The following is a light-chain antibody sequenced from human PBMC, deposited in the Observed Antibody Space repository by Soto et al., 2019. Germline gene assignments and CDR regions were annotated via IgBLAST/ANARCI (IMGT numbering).Light chain of an antibody. Sequence: EIVLTQSPGTLSLSPGERATLSCRASQSINSRYLAWYQQKPGQAPRLLIYGASSRATGIPDRFSGSGSGTAFTRTISRLEPEDFAVYYCQEFGSSPGCIFGPGTKVDIK. CDR2: GAS. CDR1: QSINSRY. V-gene: IGKV3-20*01. J-gene: IGKJ3*01. CDR3: QEFGSSPGCI.